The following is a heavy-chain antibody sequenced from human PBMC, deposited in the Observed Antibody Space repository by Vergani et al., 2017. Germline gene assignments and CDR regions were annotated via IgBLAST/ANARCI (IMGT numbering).Heavy chain of an antibody. CDR2: IYWNDDQ. J-gene: IGHJ6*03. CDR1: GFSLNTRGVS. CDR3: VYRKTECGTTGCFYPFYSYYYMDV. D-gene: IGHD1-7*01. V-gene: IGHV2-5*04. Sequence: QITLKESGPTLVKPTQTLTLTCTFSGFSLNTRGVSVAWIRQPPGKALDWLALIYWNDDQHYSPSLNNRVTITKYTSKNQVVLTMTNMDYVDTVTYYCVYRKTECGTTGCFYPFYSYYYMDVWGKGTTVTVSS.